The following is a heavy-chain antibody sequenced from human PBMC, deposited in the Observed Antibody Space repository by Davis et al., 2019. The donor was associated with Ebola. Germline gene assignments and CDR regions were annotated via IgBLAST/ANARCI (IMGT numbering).Heavy chain of an antibody. CDR1: GFTFSSYA. CDR3: ARDSSSDGITIFGVGIDY. CDR2: ISYDGSNK. Sequence: GGSLRLSCTASGFTFSSYAMHWVRQAPGKGLEWVAVISYDGSNKYYADSVKGRFTISRDNSKNTVYLQMNSLRAEDTAVYYCARDSSSDGITIFGVGIDYWGQGTLVTVSS. D-gene: IGHD3-3*01. J-gene: IGHJ4*02. V-gene: IGHV3-30-3*01.